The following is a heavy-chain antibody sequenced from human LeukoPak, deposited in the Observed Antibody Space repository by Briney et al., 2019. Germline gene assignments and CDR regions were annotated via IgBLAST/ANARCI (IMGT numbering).Heavy chain of an antibody. CDR2: IYSGGNT. D-gene: IGHD3-22*01. J-gene: IGHJ4*02. CDR1: GFSVSSNY. V-gene: IGHV3-66*01. Sequence: GGSLRLSCAASGFSVSSNYMKWVRQAPGKGLEWVSVIYSGGNTYYADSVKGRFTISRDNSKNTLYLQMNSLRVEDTAVYYCVRDRGAYFYDTGYWGQGTLVTVSS. CDR3: VRDRGAYFYDTGY.